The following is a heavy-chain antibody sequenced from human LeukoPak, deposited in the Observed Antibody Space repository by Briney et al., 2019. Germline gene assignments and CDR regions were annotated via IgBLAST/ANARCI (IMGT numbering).Heavy chain of an antibody. V-gene: IGHV3-48*01. D-gene: IGHD3-22*01. CDR2: ISGSSSTI. Sequence: GGSLRLSCAASGFTFSSYSMNWVRQAPGKGLEWGSYISGSSSTIYYADSVEGRFTISRDNGKNTLYLQMNSLRAEDTAVYYYARGSTYYDSSGQVPFDYWGQGTLVTVSS. J-gene: IGHJ4*02. CDR1: GFTFSSYS. CDR3: ARGSTYYDSSGQVPFDY.